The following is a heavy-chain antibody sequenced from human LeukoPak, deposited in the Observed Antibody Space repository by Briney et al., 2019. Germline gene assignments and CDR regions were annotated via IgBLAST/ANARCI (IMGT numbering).Heavy chain of an antibody. D-gene: IGHD6-13*01. J-gene: IGHJ4*02. CDR2: ISYDSSNY. V-gene: IGHV3-30-3*01. CDR3: ARYSSSPALDY. CDR1: GFTLNSYA. Sequence: GGSLRLSCAASGFTLNSYAMHWVRQAPGRGLEWVAVISYDSSNYYYADSVKGRFTISRDNSRNSLYLQLNSLRVEDTAIYYCARYSSSPALDYWGQGTLVTVSS.